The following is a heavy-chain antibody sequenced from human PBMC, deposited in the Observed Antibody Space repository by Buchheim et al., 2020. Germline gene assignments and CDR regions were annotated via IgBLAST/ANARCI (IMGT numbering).Heavy chain of an antibody. CDR1: GFTFSSYA. CDR2: ISYDGSNK. J-gene: IGHJ4*02. D-gene: IGHD2-15*01. V-gene: IGHV3-30*04. CDR3: ARDSDIVVVVAATTSGGFDY. Sequence: QVQLVESGGGVVQPGRSLRLSCAASGFTFSSYAMHWVRQAPGKGLEWVAVISYDGSNKYYADSVKGRFTISRDNSKNTLYLQMNSLRAEDTAVYYCARDSDIVVVVAATTSGGFDYWGQGTL.